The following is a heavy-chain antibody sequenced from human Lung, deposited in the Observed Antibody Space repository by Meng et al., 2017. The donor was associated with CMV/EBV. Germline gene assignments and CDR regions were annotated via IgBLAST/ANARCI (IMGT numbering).Heavy chain of an antibody. D-gene: IGHD3-10*01. Sequence: GESLKISCAASGFTFSYFWMSWVRQGPGKGLEWVANIKQDGSEKYYVDSVEGRFTISRDNAKNSLYLQMNSLRTEDTAVYYCARDRGAFDIWGQGTVVTVSS. CDR1: GFTFSYFW. J-gene: IGHJ3*02. CDR2: IKQDGSEK. V-gene: IGHV3-7*01. CDR3: ARDRGAFDI.